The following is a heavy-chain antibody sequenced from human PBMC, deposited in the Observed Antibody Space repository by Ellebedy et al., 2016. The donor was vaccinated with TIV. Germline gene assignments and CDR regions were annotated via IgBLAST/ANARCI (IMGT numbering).Heavy chain of an antibody. V-gene: IGHV4-4*02. CDR2: VYHDGTT. Sequence: SETLSLXCAVSGGSLSALDWWHWVRQPPGKGLEWIGAVYHDGTTHYNSSLNSRVTMSVDRSKNQVSLRLTSVTAADTAVYYCARSSNWSPRRYYFDYWGQGSLVSVSS. J-gene: IGHJ4*02. CDR1: GGSLSALDW. CDR3: ARSSNWSPRRYYFDY. D-gene: IGHD6-13*01.